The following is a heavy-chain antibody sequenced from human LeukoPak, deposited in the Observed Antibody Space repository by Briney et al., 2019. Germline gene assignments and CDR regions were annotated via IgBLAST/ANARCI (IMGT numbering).Heavy chain of an antibody. CDR1: GFTFSRHG. D-gene: IGHD2-21*01. J-gene: IGHJ4*02. CDR3: ARDGGGYCGGD. V-gene: IGHV3-33*01. Sequence: GGSLRLSCAASGFTFSRHGMHWVRQAPGKGLEWVAVIWYDGSDKYYADSVKGRFTISRDNSKNTLYLQLKSLRAEDTAVYYCARDGGGYCGGDWGQGTLVTVSS. CDR2: IWYDGSDK.